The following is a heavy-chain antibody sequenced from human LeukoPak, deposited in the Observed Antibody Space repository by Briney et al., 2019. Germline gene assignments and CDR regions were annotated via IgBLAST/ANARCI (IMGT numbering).Heavy chain of an antibody. CDR2: ISSGGSIK. V-gene: IGHV3-11*04. J-gene: IGHJ4*02. CDR3: ARGQGGATSY. Sequence: PGGSLRLSCAASGFIFSDYYMSWIRQTPGKGLEWVSYISSGGSIKHYADSVKGRFTISRDNAKKSLYLQMDSLRAEDTAVYYCARGQGGATSYWGQGTLVTVSS. D-gene: IGHD1-26*01. CDR1: GFIFSDYY.